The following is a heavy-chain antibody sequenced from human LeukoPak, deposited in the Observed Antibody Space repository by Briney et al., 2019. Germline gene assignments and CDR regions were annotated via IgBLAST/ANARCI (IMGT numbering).Heavy chain of an antibody. V-gene: IGHV1-2*02. CDR2: INPNSGGT. CDR3: ARRTTYFGWIPSESPSCFDY. J-gene: IGHJ4*02. CDR1: GYTFTGYY. D-gene: IGHD3-9*01. Sequence: GASVKVSCKASGYTFTGYYMHWVRQAPGQGLEWMGWINPNSGGTNYAQKFQGRVTMTRDTSISTAYMELSRLRSDDTAVYYCARRTTYFGWIPSESPSCFDYWGQGTLVTVSS.